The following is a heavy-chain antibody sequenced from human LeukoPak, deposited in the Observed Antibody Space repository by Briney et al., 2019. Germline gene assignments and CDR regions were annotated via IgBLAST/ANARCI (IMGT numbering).Heavy chain of an antibody. V-gene: IGHV4-61*01. J-gene: IGHJ5*02. D-gene: IGHD6-6*01. CDR3: ATGGIAARPYNWFDP. CDR1: GGSVSSGSSY. CDR2: IYYSGST. Sequence: SETLSLTYTVSGGSVSSGSSYWSWIRQPPGKGLEWIGYIYYSGSTSYNPSLKSRVTISVDTSKNQFSLKLSSVTAADTAVYYCATGGIAARPYNWFDPWGQGTLVTVSS.